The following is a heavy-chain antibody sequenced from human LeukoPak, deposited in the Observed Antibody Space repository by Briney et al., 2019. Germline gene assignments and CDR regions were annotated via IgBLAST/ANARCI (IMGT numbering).Heavy chain of an antibody. CDR3: AKAGYGSGSSSFDQ. CDR1: GFTFSDYW. CDR2: IKQDGSEK. V-gene: IGHV3-7*01. J-gene: IGHJ4*02. D-gene: IGHD3-10*01. Sequence: GGSLRLSCAASGFTFSDYWMSWVRQAPGKGVEWVANIKQDGSEKYYVDSVKGRFTISRDNAKNSLHLQMNTLRAEDTAVYYCAKAGYGSGSSSFDQWGQGTLVTVSS.